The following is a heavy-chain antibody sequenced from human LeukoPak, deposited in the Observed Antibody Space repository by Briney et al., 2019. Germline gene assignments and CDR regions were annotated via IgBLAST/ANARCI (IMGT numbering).Heavy chain of an antibody. CDR1: GGSISSYY. J-gene: IGHJ5*02. D-gene: IGHD4-17*01. CDR2: IYYSGST. V-gene: IGHV4-59*12. Sequence: SETLSLTCTVSGGSISSYYWSWIRQPPGKGLEWIGYIYYSGSTNYNPSLKSRVTISVDTSKNHFSLKLSSVTAADTAVYYCARDYGDYENWFDPWGQGTLVTVSS. CDR3: ARDYGDYENWFDP.